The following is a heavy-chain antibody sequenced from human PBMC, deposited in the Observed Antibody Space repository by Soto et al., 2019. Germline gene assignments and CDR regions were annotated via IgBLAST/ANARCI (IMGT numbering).Heavy chain of an antibody. V-gene: IGHV5-51*01. CDR2: IYPDDSEI. CDR3: ARRRGMDV. Sequence: GEPLKISCNGSGYSFTTYWINWVRQMPGKGLEWMGIIYPDDSEIRYSPAFQGQVTISVDKSISTAYLQWSSLKASDSAVYYCARRRGMDVWGQGTTVTVSS. CDR1: GYSFTTYW. J-gene: IGHJ6*02.